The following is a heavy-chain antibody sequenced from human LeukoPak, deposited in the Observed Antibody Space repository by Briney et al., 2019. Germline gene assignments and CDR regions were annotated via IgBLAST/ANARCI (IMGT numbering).Heavy chain of an antibody. CDR3: ACRDIVVVSAANTNWFDP. J-gene: IGHJ5*02. V-gene: IGHV3-30*01. D-gene: IGHD2-2*01. CDR2: ISYDGSNK. CDR1: GFTFSNYA. Sequence: GGSLRLSCAASGFTFSNYAIHWVRQAPGKGLEWVALISYDGSNKLYADSVKGRFTISRDNSKNTLYLQMNSLRAEDTAVYYCACRDIVVVSAANTNWFDPWSQGTLVTVSS.